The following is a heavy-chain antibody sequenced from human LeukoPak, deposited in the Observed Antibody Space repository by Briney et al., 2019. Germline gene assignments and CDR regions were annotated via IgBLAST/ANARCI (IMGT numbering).Heavy chain of an antibody. CDR3: ARESRSGWVDAFDI. Sequence: GASVKVSCTASGYTFTAYYMHWVRQAPGQGLEWMGWINPNSGDTNFAQKFQGRVTMTRDTSINTAYVELSRLRPDDTAVYSCARESRSGWVDAFDIWGQGTMVTVSS. CDR1: GYTFTAYY. CDR2: INPNSGDT. V-gene: IGHV1-2*02. D-gene: IGHD6-19*01. J-gene: IGHJ3*02.